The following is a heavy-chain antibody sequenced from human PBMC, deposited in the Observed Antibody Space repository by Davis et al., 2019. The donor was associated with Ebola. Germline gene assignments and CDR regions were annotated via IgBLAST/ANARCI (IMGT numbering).Heavy chain of an antibody. Sequence: MPSETPSLTCTVSGGSISSSSYYWGWIRQPPGKGLEWIGSIYYSGSTYYNPSLKSRVTISVDTSKNQFSLKLSSVTAADTAVYYCATEYSSLYYFDYWGQGTLVTVSS. D-gene: IGHD6-6*01. J-gene: IGHJ4*02. CDR3: ATEYSSLYYFDY. V-gene: IGHV4-39*05. CDR1: GGSISSSSYY. CDR2: IYYSGST.